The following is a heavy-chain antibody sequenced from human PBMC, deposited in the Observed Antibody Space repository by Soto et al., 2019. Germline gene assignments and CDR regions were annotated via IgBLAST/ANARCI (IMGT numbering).Heavy chain of an antibody. CDR1: GYSFTNYW. CDR3: ARSSITGSKWTFDY. Sequence: GESLKISCKGSGYSFTNYWICWVRQMPGKGLEWMGIIYPGDSDTRYSPSFQGQVTISADKSISTAYLQWRSLKASDSGVYYCARSSITGSKWTFDYWGQETLVTVSS. V-gene: IGHV5-51*01. CDR2: IYPGDSDT. D-gene: IGHD1-20*01. J-gene: IGHJ4*02.